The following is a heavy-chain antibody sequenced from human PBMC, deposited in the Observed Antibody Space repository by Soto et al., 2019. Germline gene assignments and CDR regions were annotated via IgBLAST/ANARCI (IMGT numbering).Heavy chain of an antibody. CDR3: ARPLNYGSGSNTWHAFDI. Sequence: QVQLVESGGGVVQPGRSLRLSCAASGFTFSSYGMHWVRQAPGKGLEWVAVIWYDGSNKYYADSVKGRFTISRDNSKNTLSLQMSSLRAEDTAVYYCARPLNYGSGSNTWHAFDIWGQGTMVTVSS. D-gene: IGHD3-10*01. J-gene: IGHJ3*02. V-gene: IGHV3-33*01. CDR2: IWYDGSNK. CDR1: GFTFSSYG.